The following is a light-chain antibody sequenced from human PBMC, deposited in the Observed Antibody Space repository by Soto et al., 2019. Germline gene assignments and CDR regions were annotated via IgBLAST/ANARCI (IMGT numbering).Light chain of an antibody. CDR3: AAWDDSRSNYV. Sequence: QSVLTQPPSASGTPGQRVTISCSGSSSNIGSNTVNWYQQLPGTAPKVLIYSNNERPSGVHDRFSGSKSGTSASLAISGLQSEDEADYYCAAWDDSRSNYVFGTGTKVTVL. J-gene: IGLJ1*01. CDR2: SNN. CDR1: SSNIGSNT. V-gene: IGLV1-44*01.